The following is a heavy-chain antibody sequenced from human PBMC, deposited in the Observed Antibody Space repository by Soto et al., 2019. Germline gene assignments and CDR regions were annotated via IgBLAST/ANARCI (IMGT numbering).Heavy chain of an antibody. V-gene: IGHV4-59*08. CDR3: ARGGVLRYFDWLPPDYMDV. CDR1: GGSISSYY. J-gene: IGHJ6*03. D-gene: IGHD3-9*01. CDR2: IYYSGST. Sequence: SETLSLTCTVSGGSISSYYWSWIRQPPGKGLEWIGYIYYSGSTNYNPSLKSRVTISVDTSKNQFSLKLSSVTAADTAVYYCARGGVLRYFDWLPPDYMDVWGKGTTVTVSS.